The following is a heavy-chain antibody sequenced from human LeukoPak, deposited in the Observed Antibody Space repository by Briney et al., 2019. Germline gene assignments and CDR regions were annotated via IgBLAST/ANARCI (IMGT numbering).Heavy chain of an antibody. V-gene: IGHV3-11*01. CDR1: GFTFRDYY. D-gene: IGHD2-2*01. CDR2: ISNSGSTV. Sequence: GGSLRLSCAASGFTFRDYYMTWLRQAPGKGLEWLSYISNSGSTVFYADSIKGRFTVSRDNAKRSLYLQIESLRDDDTAVYYCARCSSTSCYSNYWGQGTLVTVSS. J-gene: IGHJ4*02. CDR3: ARCSSTSCYSNY.